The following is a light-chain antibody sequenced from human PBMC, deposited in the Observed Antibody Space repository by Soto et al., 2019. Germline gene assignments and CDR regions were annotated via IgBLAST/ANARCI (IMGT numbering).Light chain of an antibody. CDR1: SSDVGGYKY. V-gene: IGLV2-8*01. CDR2: EVS. J-gene: IGLJ1*01. CDR3: SSYAGGSNYV. Sequence: QSVLTQSRSASGSPGQSVTISCTGTSSDVGGYKYVSWYQQHPGKAPKLMIYEVSKRPSGVPDRFSGSKSGNTASLTVSGLQADDEAAYYCSSYAGGSNYVFGTGTKVTVL.